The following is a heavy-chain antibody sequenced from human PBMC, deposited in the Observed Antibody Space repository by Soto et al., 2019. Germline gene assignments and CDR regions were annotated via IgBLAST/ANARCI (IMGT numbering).Heavy chain of an antibody. V-gene: IGHV4-59*01. CDR3: ARGPGIAAAGTDWFDP. D-gene: IGHD6-13*01. CDR2: IYYSGST. CDR1: GGSISSYY. Sequence: PSETLSLTCTVSGGSISSYYWSWIRQPPGKGLEWIGYIYYSGSTNYNPSLKSRVTISVDTSKNQFSLKLSSVTAADTAVYYCARGPGIAAAGTDWFDPWGQGTLVTVS. J-gene: IGHJ5*02.